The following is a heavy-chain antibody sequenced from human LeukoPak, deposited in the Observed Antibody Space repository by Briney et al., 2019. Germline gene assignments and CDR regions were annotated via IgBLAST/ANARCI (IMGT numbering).Heavy chain of an antibody. D-gene: IGHD3-10*01. J-gene: IGHJ4*02. CDR3: ARAAPEVRGVIIFDY. CDR1: GGSISSYY. V-gene: IGHV4-4*07. CDR2: IYTSGST. Sequence: SETLSLTCTVSGGSISSYYWSWIRQPAGKGLEWIGRIYTSGSTNYNPSLKSRVTMSVDTSKNQSSLKLSSVTAADTAVYYCARAAPEVRGVIIFDYWGQGTLVTVSS.